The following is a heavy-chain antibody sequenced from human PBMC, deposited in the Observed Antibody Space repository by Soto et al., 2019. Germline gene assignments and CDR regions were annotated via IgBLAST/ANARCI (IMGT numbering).Heavy chain of an antibody. J-gene: IGHJ6*02. CDR3: ARTYSSSYSRYPVYYGMDV. CDR2: IYYTGST. Sequence: SETLSLTCAVYGGSFSGYYWSWIRQPPGKGLEWIGYIYYTGSTSYNPSLKSRVSMSVDTSKNQFSLRLTSVTAADTAVYYCARTYSSSYSRYPVYYGMDVWGQGTTVTVSS. V-gene: IGHV4-59*01. CDR1: GGSFSGYY. D-gene: IGHD3-22*01.